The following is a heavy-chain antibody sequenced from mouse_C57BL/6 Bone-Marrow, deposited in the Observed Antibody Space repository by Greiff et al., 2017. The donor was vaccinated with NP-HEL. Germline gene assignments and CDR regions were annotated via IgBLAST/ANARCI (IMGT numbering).Heavy chain of an antibody. D-gene: IGHD2-2*01. CDR3: ARPPYGYDGDAMDY. CDR2: ISRGSGST. J-gene: IGHJ4*01. V-gene: IGHV5-17*01. Sequence: EVKLLESGGGLVKPGGSLKLSCAASGFTFSDYGMHWVRQAPEKGLEWVAYISRGSGSTYYADTVKGRVTISRDNAKNTLFLQMTSLRSEDTAMYYCARPPYGYDGDAMDYWGQGTSVTVSS. CDR1: GFTFSDYG.